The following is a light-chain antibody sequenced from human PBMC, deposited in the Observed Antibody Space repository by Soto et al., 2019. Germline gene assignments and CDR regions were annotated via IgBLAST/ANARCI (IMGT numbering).Light chain of an antibody. CDR1: NSNIGDNT. Sequence: QSVLTQPPSASGTPGQSITISCSGTNSNIGDNTVNWFQQLPGMAPRLLISTNNQRPSGVPDRFSASKSGTSGSLAISGLQSEDEADYYCASWDDRLNGVVFGGGTKLTVL. CDR2: TNN. J-gene: IGLJ2*01. V-gene: IGLV1-44*01. CDR3: ASWDDRLNGVV.